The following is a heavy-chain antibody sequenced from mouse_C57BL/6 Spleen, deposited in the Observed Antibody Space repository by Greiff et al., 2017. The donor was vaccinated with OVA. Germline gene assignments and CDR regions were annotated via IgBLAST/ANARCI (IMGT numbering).Heavy chain of an antibody. J-gene: IGHJ1*03. CDR1: GFTFSDYG. CDR3: ASPYDYDGTGYFDV. Sequence: EVKLMESGGGLVKPGGSLKLSCAASGFTFSDYGMHWVRQAPEKGLEWVAYISSGSSTIYYADTVKGRFTITRDNAKNTLFLQMTRLRSEDTAMYYCASPYDYDGTGYFDVWGTGTTVTVSS. CDR2: ISSGSSTI. V-gene: IGHV5-17*01. D-gene: IGHD2-4*01.